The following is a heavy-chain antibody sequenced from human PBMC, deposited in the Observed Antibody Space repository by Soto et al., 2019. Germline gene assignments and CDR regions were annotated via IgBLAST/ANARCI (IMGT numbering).Heavy chain of an antibody. CDR3: ARHSDTATANFDS. D-gene: IGHD5-18*01. J-gene: IGHJ4*02. CDR2: IYYSEST. Sequence: SETLSLTCTVSGGSISSYYWSWIRQPPGKGQEWIGYIYYSESTNYNPSLKSRVTISVDTSKNQFSLKLSSVNAAYTPVYYCARHSDTATANFDSWGQGTPFTGSS. V-gene: IGHV4-59*08. CDR1: GGSISSYY.